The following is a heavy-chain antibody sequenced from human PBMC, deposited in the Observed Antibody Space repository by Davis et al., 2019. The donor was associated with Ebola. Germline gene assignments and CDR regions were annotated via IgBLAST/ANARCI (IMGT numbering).Heavy chain of an antibody. J-gene: IGHJ4*02. V-gene: IGHV1-69*04. Sequence: SVKVSCKASGGTFSSYAISWVRQAPGQGLEWMGRIIPILGIANYAQKFQGRVTITADKSTSTAYMELSSLRSEDTAVYYCARDSSSGYYFDYWGQGTLVTVSS. D-gene: IGHD6-19*01. CDR1: GGTFSSYA. CDR2: IIPILGIA. CDR3: ARDSSSGYYFDY.